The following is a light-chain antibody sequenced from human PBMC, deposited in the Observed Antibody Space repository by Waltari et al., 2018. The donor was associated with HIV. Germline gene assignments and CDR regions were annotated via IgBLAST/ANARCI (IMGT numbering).Light chain of an antibody. J-gene: IGLJ2*01. CDR1: SSDVGGYNY. Sequence: QSALTQPASVSGSPGQSITISCTGTSSDVGGYNYVSWYQQHPSKAPKLMIYESSNRRSGGSNRFSGSKSGNTASLTISGLQAEDEADYYCSSYTSSSTLVVFGGGTKLTVL. V-gene: IGLV2-14*01. CDR3: SSYTSSSTLVV. CDR2: ESS.